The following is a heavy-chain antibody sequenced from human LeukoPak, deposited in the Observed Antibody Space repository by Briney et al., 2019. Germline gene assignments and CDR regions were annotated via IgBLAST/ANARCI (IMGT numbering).Heavy chain of an antibody. CDR3: ARPSRDGYRYTFDY. J-gene: IGHJ4*02. CDR2: IYNSGST. D-gene: IGHD5-24*01. V-gene: IGHV4-59*01. Sequence: PSETLSLTCTVSGGSISTYYWSWIRQPPGKGLEWIGYIYNSGSTNYNPSLKSRVTISVDTSKNQFSLKLTSVTAADAAVYYCARPSRDGYRYTFDYWGQGTLVTVSS. CDR1: GGSISTYY.